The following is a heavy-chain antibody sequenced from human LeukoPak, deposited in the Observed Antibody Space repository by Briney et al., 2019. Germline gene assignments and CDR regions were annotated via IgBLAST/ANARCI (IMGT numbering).Heavy chain of an antibody. D-gene: IGHD3-22*01. V-gene: IGHV3-7*01. CDR1: GFTFSSYW. J-gene: IGHJ4*02. CDR2: IKQDGSEK. Sequence: GSLRLSCAASGFTFSSYWMSWVRQAPGKGLEWVANIKQDGSEKYYVDSVKGRFTISRDNAKNSLYLQMNSLRAEDTAVYYCARCYNSSGYYYVPFDYWGQGTLVTVSS. CDR3: ARCYNSSGYYYVPFDY.